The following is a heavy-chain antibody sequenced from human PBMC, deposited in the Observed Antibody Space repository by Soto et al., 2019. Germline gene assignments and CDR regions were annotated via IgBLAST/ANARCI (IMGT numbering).Heavy chain of an antibody. CDR1: GGSISSSSYY. J-gene: IGHJ4*02. Sequence: PSETLSLTCTVSGGSISSSSYYWGWIRQPPGKGLEWIGSIYYSGSTYYNPSLKSRVTISVDTSKNQFSLKLSSVTAADTAVYYCARHRYYYDSSGYAHFDYWGQGTLVTVSS. CDR3: ARHRYYYDSSGYAHFDY. V-gene: IGHV4-39*01. CDR2: IYYSGST. D-gene: IGHD3-22*01.